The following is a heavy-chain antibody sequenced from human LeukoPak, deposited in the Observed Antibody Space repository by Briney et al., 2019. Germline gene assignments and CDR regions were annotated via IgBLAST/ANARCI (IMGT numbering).Heavy chain of an antibody. D-gene: IGHD3-3*01. CDR3: ARDAFSRITVFGVVSDAFDI. Sequence: GGSLRLSCAVSGFTFSNYWMSWVRQAPGMGLEWVANIKQDGSEKYYVDSVKGRITISRDNAKNSLYLQMNSLRAEDTAVYYCARDAFSRITVFGVVSDAFDIWGQGTMVTVSS. CDR2: IKQDGSEK. CDR1: GFTFSNYW. J-gene: IGHJ3*02. V-gene: IGHV3-7*01.